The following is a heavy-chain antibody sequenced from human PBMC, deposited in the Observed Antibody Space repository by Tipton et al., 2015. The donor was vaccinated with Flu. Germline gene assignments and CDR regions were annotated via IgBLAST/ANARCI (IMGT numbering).Heavy chain of an antibody. CDR1: GFTFSSYA. V-gene: IGHV3-30-3*01. J-gene: IGHJ3*02. CDR3: ARVRGGRCLGDAFDI. CDR2: ISYDGSNK. Sequence: SLRLSCAASGFTFSSYAMHWVRQAPGKGLEWVAVISYDGSNKYYADSVKGRFTISRDNSKNTLYLQMNSLRAEDTAVYYCARVRGGRCLGDAFDIWGQGAMVTVAS. D-gene: IGHD2-15*01.